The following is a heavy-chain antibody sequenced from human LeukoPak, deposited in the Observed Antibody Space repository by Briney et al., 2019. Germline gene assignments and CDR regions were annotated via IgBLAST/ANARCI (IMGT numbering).Heavy chain of an antibody. CDR2: IRYDGSNK. V-gene: IGHV3-30*02. J-gene: IGHJ6*03. D-gene: IGHD3-3*01. CDR3: AKEFYDFWSGYSKYYMDV. Sequence: PGGSLRLSCAASGFTFSSYGMHWVRQAPGKGLEWVAFIRYDGSNKYYADSVKGRFTISRDNSKNTLYLQMNSLRAEDTAVYYCAKEFYDFWSGYSKYYMDVWGKGTTVTVSS. CDR1: GFTFSSYG.